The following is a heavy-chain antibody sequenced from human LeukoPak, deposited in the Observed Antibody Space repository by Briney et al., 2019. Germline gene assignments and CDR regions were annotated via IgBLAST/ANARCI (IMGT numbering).Heavy chain of an antibody. CDR1: GGSISNNDYF. CDR2: MNYGGST. V-gene: IGHV4-39*01. D-gene: IGHD2-2*01. Sequence: SETLSLTCTVSGGSISNNDYFWGWIRQPPGKGLEWIGSMNYGGSTHDNPSLKSRVTISVDTSKNQVSLKLSPVTAADTAVYYCARRVPGRSGNWFDPWGQGTLVTVSS. J-gene: IGHJ5*02. CDR3: ARRVPGRSGNWFDP.